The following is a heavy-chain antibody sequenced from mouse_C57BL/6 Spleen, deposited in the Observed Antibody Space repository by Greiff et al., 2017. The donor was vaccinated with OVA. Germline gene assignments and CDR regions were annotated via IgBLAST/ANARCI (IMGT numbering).Heavy chain of an antibody. CDR1: GFSLTSYG. V-gene: IGHV2-2*01. D-gene: IGHD1-1*01. CDR3: ARDYYGSSYGFAY. Sequence: VQGVESGPGLVQPSQSLSITCTVSGFSLTSYGVHWVRQSPGKGLEWLGVIWSGGSTDYNAAFISRLSISKDNSKSQVSFKMNSLQADDTAIYYCARDYYGSSYGFAYWGQGTLVTVSA. J-gene: IGHJ3*01. CDR2: IWSGGST.